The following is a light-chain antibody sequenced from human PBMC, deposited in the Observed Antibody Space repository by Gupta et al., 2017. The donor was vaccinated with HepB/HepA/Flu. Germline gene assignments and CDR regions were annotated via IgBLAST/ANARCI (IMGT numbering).Light chain of an antibody. J-gene: IGKJ4*01. CDR3: QQRLNLVT. CDR2: DAS. V-gene: IGKV3-11*01. Sequence: EIVLTQSPATLSLSPGERATLSCRASESVSTYLAWYQQKPGQPPRLLIYDASTSDKGIPARFSGSRYGKDFTLTSSRREHEDFAGYYWQQRLNLVTFGGGTKVEIK. CDR1: ESVSTY.